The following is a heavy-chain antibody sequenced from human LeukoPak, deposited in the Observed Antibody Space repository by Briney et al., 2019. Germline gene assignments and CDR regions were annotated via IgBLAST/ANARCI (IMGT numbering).Heavy chain of an antibody. Sequence: GGPLSLSCAASGFTLGSYTMNWIRQAPGKGLEWVSYISSSSSTIQYADSVKGRFTISRDNAENSLYLQMNSLRAEDTAVYYCARDFTTSSTAYFKHWGQGTLVTVSS. D-gene: IGHD6-6*01. J-gene: IGHJ1*01. CDR2: ISSSSSTI. CDR3: ARDFTTSSTAYFKH. V-gene: IGHV3-48*01. CDR1: GFTLGSYT.